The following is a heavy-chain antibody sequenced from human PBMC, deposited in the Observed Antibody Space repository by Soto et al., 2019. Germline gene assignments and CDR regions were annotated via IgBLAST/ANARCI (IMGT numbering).Heavy chain of an antibody. CDR3: ARDWAVRGYYYYMDV. V-gene: IGHV3-64*01. Sequence: GGSLRLSCAASGFTFSYYAMHWVRQAPGKGLEYVSTISSNGTSTYYANSVKGRFTISRDNSKNTLHLQMGSLRPEDMAVYYCARDWAVRGYYYYMDVWGKGITVTVSS. CDR1: GFTFSYYA. J-gene: IGHJ6*03. D-gene: IGHD3-10*01. CDR2: ISSNGTST.